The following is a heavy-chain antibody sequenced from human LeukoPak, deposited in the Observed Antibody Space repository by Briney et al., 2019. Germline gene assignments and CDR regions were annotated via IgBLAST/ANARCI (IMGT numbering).Heavy chain of an antibody. CDR1: GFTFSSYS. CDR2: ISSSSSTI. Sequence: PGGSLRLSCAVSGFTFSSYSMNWVRQAPGKGLEWVSYISSSSSTIYYADSVKGRFTISRDNAKNSLYLQMNSLRAEDTAVYYCARANWNYGYYYYYMDVWGKGTTVTVSS. D-gene: IGHD1-7*01. CDR3: ARANWNYGYYYYYMDV. V-gene: IGHV3-48*04. J-gene: IGHJ6*03.